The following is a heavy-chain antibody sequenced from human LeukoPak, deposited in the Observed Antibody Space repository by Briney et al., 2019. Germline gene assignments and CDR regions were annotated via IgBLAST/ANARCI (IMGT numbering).Heavy chain of an antibody. CDR2: INPNSGGT. J-gene: IGHJ4*02. CDR1: GYIFTGYY. Sequence: GASVKVSCKASGYIFTGYYMHWVRQAPGQGLEWMGWINPNSGGTNYAQKFQGRVTMTRDTSISTAYMELSRLRSDDTAVYYCARVDYHDSIPDYWGQGTLVTVSS. D-gene: IGHD3-22*01. CDR3: ARVDYHDSIPDY. V-gene: IGHV1-2*02.